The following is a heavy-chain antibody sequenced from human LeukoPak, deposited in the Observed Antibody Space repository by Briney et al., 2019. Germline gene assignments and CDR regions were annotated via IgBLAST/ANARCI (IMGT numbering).Heavy chain of an antibody. D-gene: IGHD4-17*01. CDR2: VYHSGNT. V-gene: IGHV4-38-2*02. J-gene: IGHJ4*02. Sequence: SETLSLTCTLSGYSISSGYYWGWIRQPPGKGLEWIGSVYHSGNTYHNPSLKSRVTISVDTSKKQFSLKLSSVTAADTAVYYCARILPTNYGDYGFDYWGQGTRVTVSS. CDR3: ARILPTNYGDYGFDY. CDR1: GYSISSGYY.